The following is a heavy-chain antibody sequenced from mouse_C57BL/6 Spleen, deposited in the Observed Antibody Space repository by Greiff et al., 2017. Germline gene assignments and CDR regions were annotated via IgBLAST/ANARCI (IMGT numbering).Heavy chain of an antibody. D-gene: IGHD1-1*01. V-gene: IGHV1-69*01. CDR3: ARGGGSSYVDY. Sequence: VQLQQSGAELVMPGASVKLSCKASGYTFTSYWMHWVKQRPGQGLEWIGEIDPSDSYTNYNQKFKGKSTLTVDKSSSTAYMQLSRLTSEDSAVYYCARGGGSSYVDYWGQGTTLTVSS. J-gene: IGHJ2*01. CDR2: IDPSDSYT. CDR1: GYTFTSYW.